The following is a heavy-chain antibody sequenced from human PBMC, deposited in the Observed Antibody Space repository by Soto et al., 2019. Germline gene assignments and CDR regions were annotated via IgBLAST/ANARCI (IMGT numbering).Heavy chain of an antibody. CDR3: ARASSGYYHAYTHDAFDI. Sequence: SETLSLTCTVSGGSISSYYWSWIRQPPGKGLEWIGYIYYSGSTNYNPPLKSRVTISVDTSKNQFSLKLSSVTAADTAVYYCARASSGYYHAYTHDAFDIWGQGTMVTVSS. CDR2: IYYSGST. V-gene: IGHV4-59*01. D-gene: IGHD3-22*01. CDR1: GGSISSYY. J-gene: IGHJ3*02.